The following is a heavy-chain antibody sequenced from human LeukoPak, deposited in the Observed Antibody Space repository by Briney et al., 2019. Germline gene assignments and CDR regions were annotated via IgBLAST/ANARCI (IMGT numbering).Heavy chain of an antibody. J-gene: IGHJ4*02. D-gene: IGHD6-19*01. CDR3: ARVAEYSSGWYDPFDY. V-gene: IGHV7-4-1*02. CDR1: GYSFTSYA. CDR2: INTNTGNP. Sequence: GASVKVSCKASGYSFTSYAMNWVRQAPGQGLEWMGWINTNTGNPTYAQGFTGRCVFSLDTPVSTAYLQISSLKAEDTAVYPCARVAEYSSGWYDPFDYWGQGTLVTVSS.